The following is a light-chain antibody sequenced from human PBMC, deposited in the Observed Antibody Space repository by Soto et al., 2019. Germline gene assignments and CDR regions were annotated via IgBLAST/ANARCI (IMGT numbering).Light chain of an antibody. CDR2: STS. CDR3: LQDYNYPWT. V-gene: IGKV1-6*01. CDR1: QGIRND. Sequence: AIQMTQSPSSLSASVGDRVTITCRASQGIRNDLGWYQQKPGKAPKLLNYSTSNLQSGVPSRFSGSGSGTDFTLTISSLQPEDFATYYCLQDYNYPWTFGQGTKVEIK. J-gene: IGKJ1*01.